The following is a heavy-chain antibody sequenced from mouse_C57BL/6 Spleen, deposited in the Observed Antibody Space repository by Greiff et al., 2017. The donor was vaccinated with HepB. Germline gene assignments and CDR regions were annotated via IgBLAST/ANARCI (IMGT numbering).Heavy chain of an antibody. J-gene: IGHJ2*01. CDR2: IYPGDGDT. V-gene: IGHV1-82*01. CDR1: GYAFSSSW. CDR3: ARQASYLDY. Sequence: QVQLQQSGPELVKPGASVKISCKASGYAFSSSWMNWVKQRPGKGLEWIGRIYPGDGDTNYNGKYKGKATLTADKSSSTAYMQLSSLTSEDSAVYFCARQASYLDYWGQGTTLTVSS. D-gene: IGHD3-2*02.